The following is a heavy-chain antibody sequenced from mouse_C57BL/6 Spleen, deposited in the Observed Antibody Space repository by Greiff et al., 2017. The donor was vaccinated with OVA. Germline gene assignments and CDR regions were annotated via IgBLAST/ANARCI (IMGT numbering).Heavy chain of an antibody. J-gene: IGHJ2*01. V-gene: IGHV1-64*01. CDR1: GYTFTSYW. CDR3: ARSSGYDYFYYFDY. D-gene: IGHD2-4*01. CDR2: IHPNSGST. Sequence: QVQLKQPGAELVKPGASVKLSCKASGYTFTSYWMHWVKQRPGQGLEWIGMIHPNSGSTNYNEKFKSKATLTVDKSSSTAYMQLSSLTSEDSAVYYCARSSGYDYFYYFDYWGQGTTLTVSS.